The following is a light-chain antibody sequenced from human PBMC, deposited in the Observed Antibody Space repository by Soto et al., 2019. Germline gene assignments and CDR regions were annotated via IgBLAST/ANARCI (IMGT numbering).Light chain of an antibody. CDR3: QQSNNWPPWT. Sequence: EIVMTQSPATLSVSPGERATLSCRASQSVNNNLAWYQQKPGQATRLLILGASTRATGIPARFSGSGSGTEFNLPISSLQSEDFAVYYCQQSNNWPPWTFGQGTKVEIK. V-gene: IGKV3-15*01. CDR1: QSVNNN. J-gene: IGKJ1*01. CDR2: GAS.